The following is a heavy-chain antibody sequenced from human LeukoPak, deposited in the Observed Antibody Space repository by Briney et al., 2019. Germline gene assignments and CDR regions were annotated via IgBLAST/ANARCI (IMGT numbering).Heavy chain of an antibody. J-gene: IGHJ4*02. D-gene: IGHD5-18*01. CDR1: GGSISSYY. CDR3: ARGAASYSYG. Sequence: RASETLSLTCTVSGGSISSYYWSWIRQPPGKGLEWIGHIYYSGSTNYNPSLKSRVTIPIDTSKNQFSLRLSSVTAADTAVYYCARGAASYSYGWGQGTLVTVSS. V-gene: IGHV4-59*01. CDR2: IYYSGST.